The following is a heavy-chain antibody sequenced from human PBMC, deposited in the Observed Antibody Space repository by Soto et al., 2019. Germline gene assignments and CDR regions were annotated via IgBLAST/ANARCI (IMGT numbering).Heavy chain of an antibody. CDR2: IYYSGST. CDR1: GDCISNYY. V-gene: IGHV4-59*03. J-gene: IGHJ3*02. Sequence: SETLSLTCSVSGDCISNYYWSWIRQPPGKGLEWIGYIYYSGSTSYNPSLKSRVTISVDTSKNQFSLKLISVTAADTAVYYCAAPHNWGRYGFDSWDQGTMVTVSS. CDR3: AAPHNWGRYGFDS. D-gene: IGHD7-27*01.